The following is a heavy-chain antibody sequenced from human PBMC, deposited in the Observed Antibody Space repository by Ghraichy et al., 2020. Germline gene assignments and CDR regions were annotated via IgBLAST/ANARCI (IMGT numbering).Heavy chain of an antibody. Sequence: ASVKVSCKASGYTFTSYGIIWVRQAPGQGLEWMGWIGAYNGNTNFARKLQGRVTMTTDTSTSTAYLELRSLRSDDTAVYYCARGGSGIYYFDYWGQGTLVTVSS. CDR2: IGAYNGNT. V-gene: IGHV1-18*01. D-gene: IGHD3-10*01. J-gene: IGHJ4*02. CDR1: GYTFTSYG. CDR3: ARGGSGIYYFDY.